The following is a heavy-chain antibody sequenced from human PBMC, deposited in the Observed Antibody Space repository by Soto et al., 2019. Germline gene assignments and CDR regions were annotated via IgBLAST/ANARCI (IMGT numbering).Heavy chain of an antibody. J-gene: IGHJ5*02. D-gene: IGHD6-6*01. CDR1: GYTFINYY. V-gene: IGHV1-46*01. Sequence: ASLKVSCKASGYTFINYYIYWVRQAPGQGLEWMGITNPSDGSASYTQKFQGRVTMTRDTSTSTVYMELSSLRSEDTAVYYCARGAYISSSFGWFDPWGQGTLVTVSS. CDR3: ARGAYISSSFGWFDP. CDR2: TNPSDGSA.